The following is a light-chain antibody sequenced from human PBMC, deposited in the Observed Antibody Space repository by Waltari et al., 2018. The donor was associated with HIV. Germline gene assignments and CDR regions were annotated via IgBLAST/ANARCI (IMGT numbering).Light chain of an antibody. CDR2: TAF. CDR1: QAINTY. Sequence: DIQLTQSPSFLSDSVGDRVTITCRASQAINTYLAWYQQKPGKAPKFLIYTAFILQSGVPSRFSGSGSGTEFTLTISSLQPEDFATYYCQQLNSYPRTFGQGTKVEIK. V-gene: IGKV1-9*01. J-gene: IGKJ1*01. CDR3: QQLNSYPRT.